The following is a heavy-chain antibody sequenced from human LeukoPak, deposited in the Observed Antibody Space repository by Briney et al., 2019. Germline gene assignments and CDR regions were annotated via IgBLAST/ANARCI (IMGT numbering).Heavy chain of an antibody. CDR3: ARHLAPDFWTYEY. D-gene: IGHD3-3*01. J-gene: IGHJ4*02. CDR2: IYYSGST. V-gene: IGHV4-39*01. Sequence: PSETLSLTCTVSGGSISSSSYYWGWIRQPPGKGLGWIGSIYYSGSTYYNPSLKSRVTISVDTSKNQFSLKLSSVTAADTAVYYCARHLAPDFWTYEYWGQGTLVTVSS. CDR1: GGSISSSSYY.